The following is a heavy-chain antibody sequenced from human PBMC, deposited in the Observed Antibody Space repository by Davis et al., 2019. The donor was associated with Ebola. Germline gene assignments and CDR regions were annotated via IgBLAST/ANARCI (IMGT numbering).Heavy chain of an antibody. J-gene: IGHJ4*02. CDR1: GYSFTSYW. V-gene: IGHV5-10-1*01. Sequence: PGGSLRLSCKGSGYSFTSYWISWVRQMPGKGLEWMGRIDPSDSYTNYSPSFRGHVTISADKSISTAYLQWSSLKASDTAMYYCARHVFLGSSGYLRSGFDYWGQGTLVTVSS. D-gene: IGHD3-22*01. CDR2: IDPSDSYT. CDR3: ARHVFLGSSGYLRSGFDY.